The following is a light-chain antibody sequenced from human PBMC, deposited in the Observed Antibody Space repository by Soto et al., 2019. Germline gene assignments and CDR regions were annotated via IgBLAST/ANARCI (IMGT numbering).Light chain of an antibody. CDR3: SSYTSSSTL. CDR2: DVS. V-gene: IGLV2-14*01. CDR1: SSDVGGYNY. J-gene: IGLJ1*01. Sequence: SSLTQPAPLSGSPGQSVTLSCPGNSSDVGGYNYVSWYQQHPGKAPKLMIYDVSNRPSGVSNRFSGSKSGNTASLTISGLQAEDEADYYCSSYTSSSTLFGTGTKVTVL.